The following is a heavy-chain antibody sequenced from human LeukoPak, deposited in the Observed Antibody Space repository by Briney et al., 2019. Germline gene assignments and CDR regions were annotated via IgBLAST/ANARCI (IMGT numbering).Heavy chain of an antibody. CDR3: ARDRPSDQFLFYQTFDC. J-gene: IGHJ4*02. CDR1: GFTFSSYG. V-gene: IGHV3-33*01. D-gene: IGHD2/OR15-2a*01. CDR2: ILSDGTSE. Sequence: GGSLRLSCAASGFTFSSYGMHWVRQAPGKGLEWVAVILSDGTSEYYADSVKGRFTISRDNSKSTLYLQMNSLRAGDTAVYYCARDRPSDQFLFYQTFDCWGQGTLVAVSS.